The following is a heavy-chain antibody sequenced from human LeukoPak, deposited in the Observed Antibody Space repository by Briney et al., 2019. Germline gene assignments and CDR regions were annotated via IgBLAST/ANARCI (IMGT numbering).Heavy chain of an antibody. V-gene: IGHV1-46*01. CDR3: ARDLEYSPSGQRFDT. J-gene: IGHJ4*02. Sequence: AAAKVSCKASGYTFTRYYMQWVRQAPGQGLEWMGMIIPSGGRTTCAQNFQDRVTLTRDMSTSTVYMELSSLRSEDTAVYYCARDLEYSPSGQRFDTWGQGTLVTVSS. D-gene: IGHD6-6*01. CDR2: IIPSGGRT. CDR1: GYTFTRYY.